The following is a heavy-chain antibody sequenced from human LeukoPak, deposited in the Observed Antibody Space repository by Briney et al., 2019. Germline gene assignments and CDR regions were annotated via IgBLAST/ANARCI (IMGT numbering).Heavy chain of an antibody. V-gene: IGHV3-23*01. Sequence: GASLRLSCAASGFTFSSYAMSWVRQAPGKGLEWVSAISGSGGSTYYADPVKGRFTISRDNSKNTLYLQMNSLRAEDTAVYYCAKDPFTRGDNSAPLDYWGQGTLVTVSS. D-gene: IGHD4-17*01. CDR1: GFTFSSYA. J-gene: IGHJ4*02. CDR2: ISGSGGST. CDR3: AKDPFTRGDNSAPLDY.